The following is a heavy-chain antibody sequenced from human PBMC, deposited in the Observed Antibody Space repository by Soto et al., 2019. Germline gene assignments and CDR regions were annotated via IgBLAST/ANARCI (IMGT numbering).Heavy chain of an antibody. CDR1: GYTFTSYG. D-gene: IGHD5-18*01. Sequence: GASVKVSCKASGYTFTSYGISWVRQAPGQGLEWMGWISAYNGNTNYAQKLQGRVTMTTDTSTSTAYMELRSLRSDDTSVYYCAREVHEGYSYGHTFFAYWGQGTLVTVSS. CDR3: AREVHEGYSYGHTFFAY. CDR2: ISAYNGNT. J-gene: IGHJ4*02. V-gene: IGHV1-18*01.